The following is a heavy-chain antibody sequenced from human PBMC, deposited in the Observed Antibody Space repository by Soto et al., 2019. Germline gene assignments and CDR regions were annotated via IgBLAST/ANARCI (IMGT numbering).Heavy chain of an antibody. CDR1: GFTFSSYA. D-gene: IGHD3-3*01. V-gene: IGHV3-30*04. CDR2: ISYDGTNK. CDR3: AKDRDFWNGHCIVGPYNWFDT. Sequence: QVHLVESGGGVVPPGRSMRLSCAASGFTFSSYAMHWVRQAPGKGLEWVAVISYDGTNKYSADSVKGRFTVSRDNSNSTLYLEMNRLRAEDTAVYYCAKDRDFWNGHCIVGPYNWFDTWGQGTQVIVSA. J-gene: IGHJ5*02.